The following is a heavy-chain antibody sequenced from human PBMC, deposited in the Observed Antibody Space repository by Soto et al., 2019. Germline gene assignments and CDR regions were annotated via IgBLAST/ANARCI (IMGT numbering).Heavy chain of an antibody. Sequence: QVQLQQWGAGLLKPSETLSLTCAVYGGSCSGYYWSWIRQPPGKGLEWIGEINHSGSTNYNPSLKSRVTISVDTSKNQFSLKLSSVTAADTAVYYCARKRGYFDYWGQGTLVTVSS. CDR2: INHSGST. V-gene: IGHV4-34*01. D-gene: IGHD3-10*01. J-gene: IGHJ4*02. CDR3: ARKRGYFDY. CDR1: GGSCSGYY.